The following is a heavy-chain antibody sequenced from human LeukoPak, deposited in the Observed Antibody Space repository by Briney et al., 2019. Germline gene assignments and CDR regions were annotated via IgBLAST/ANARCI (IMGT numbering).Heavy chain of an antibody. CDR2: INPNSGGT. V-gene: IGHV1-2*02. D-gene: IGHD1-26*01. CDR3: ARDRPLTGIVGATNYYYGMDV. CDR1: GYTFTGYY. J-gene: IGHJ6*02. Sequence: ASVTVSCKASGYTFTGYYMHWVRQAPGQGLEWMGWINPNSGGTNYARKFQGRVTMTRDTSISTAYMELSRLRSDDTAVYYCARDRPLTGIVGATNYYYGMDVWGQGTTVTVSS.